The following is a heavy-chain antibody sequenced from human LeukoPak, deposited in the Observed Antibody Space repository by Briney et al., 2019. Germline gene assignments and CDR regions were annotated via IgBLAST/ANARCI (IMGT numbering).Heavy chain of an antibody. D-gene: IGHD3-22*01. CDR3: ARRPHSSGYHKLDY. Sequence: GGSLRLSCAASGFTFSDYYMSWIRQAPGKGLEWVSYISSNGSTIYYADSVKGRFTISRDNAKNSLYLQMNSLRAEDTAVYYCARRPHSSGYHKLDYWGQGTLVTVSS. J-gene: IGHJ4*02. CDR2: ISSNGSTI. V-gene: IGHV3-11*01. CDR1: GFTFSDYY.